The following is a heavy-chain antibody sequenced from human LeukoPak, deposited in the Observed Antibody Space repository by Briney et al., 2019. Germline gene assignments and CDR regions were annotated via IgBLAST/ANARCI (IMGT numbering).Heavy chain of an antibody. CDR2: ISSSSSYI. J-gene: IGHJ5*02. Sequence: GGSLRLSCATSGFTFSSYSMNWVRQAPGKGLEWVSSISSSSSYIYYADSVKGRFTISRDNAKNSLYLQMNSLRAEDTAVYYCARDGSATRGFDPWGQGTLVTDSS. CDR3: ARDGSATRGFDP. D-gene: IGHD1-26*01. V-gene: IGHV3-21*01. CDR1: GFTFSSYS.